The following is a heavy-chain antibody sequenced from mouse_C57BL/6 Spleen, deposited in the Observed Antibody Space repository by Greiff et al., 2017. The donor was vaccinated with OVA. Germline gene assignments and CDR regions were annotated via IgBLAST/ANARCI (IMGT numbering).Heavy chain of an antibody. CDR3: ARSPYPKGWYFDV. J-gene: IGHJ1*03. CDR2: ISSGSSTI. Sequence: EVMLVESGGGLVKPGGSLKLSCAASGFTFSDYGMHWVRQAPEKGLEWVAYISSGSSTIYYADTVKGRFTISRDNAKNTLFLQMTSLRSEDTAMYYCARSPYPKGWYFDVWGTGTTVTVSS. D-gene: IGHD2-10*01. V-gene: IGHV5-17*01. CDR1: GFTFSDYG.